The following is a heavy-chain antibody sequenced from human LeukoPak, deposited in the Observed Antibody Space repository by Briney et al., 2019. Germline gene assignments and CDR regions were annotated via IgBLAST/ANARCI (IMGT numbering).Heavy chain of an antibody. J-gene: IGHJ4*02. CDR2: IYTSGST. D-gene: IGHD4-17*01. V-gene: IGHV4-4*07. CDR1: GGSISSYY. CDR3: AREVRAPYGDYADY. Sequence: SETLSLTCTVSGGSISSYYWSWIRQPAGKGLEWIGRIYTSGSTNYNPSPKSRVTISVDKSKNQFSLKLSSVTAADTAVYYCAREVRAPYGDYADYWGQGTLVTVSS.